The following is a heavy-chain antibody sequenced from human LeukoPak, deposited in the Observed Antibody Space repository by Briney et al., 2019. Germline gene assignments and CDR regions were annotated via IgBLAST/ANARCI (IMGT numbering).Heavy chain of an antibody. CDR2: ISGSGGIT. Sequence: GGSLRLSCAAPGFTFSSYAMNWGPQAPGKALEGVSAISGSGGITYYADSVKGRFTISRDNSKNTLYLQMNSLRAEDTAVFYCAKDDGGDYVWGYFDYWGQGTLVTVSS. J-gene: IGHJ4*02. D-gene: IGHD3-16*01. CDR3: AKDDGGDYVWGYFDY. CDR1: GFTFSSYA. V-gene: IGHV3-23*01.